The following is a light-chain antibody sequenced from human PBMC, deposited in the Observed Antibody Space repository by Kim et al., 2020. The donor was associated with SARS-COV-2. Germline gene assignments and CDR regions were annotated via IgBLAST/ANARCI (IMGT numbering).Light chain of an antibody. J-gene: IGKJ2*01. CDR2: CSS. Sequence: DIVMTQSPDSLAVSLGERATINCKSSQSVLHISNSKNYLGWYQQKSGQPPKLLIYCSSTRESGVPDRFSGSGSGTDFTLTISSLQAEDVAVYYCHQYYSAPFTFGQGTKLEI. CDR1: QSVLHISNSKNY. V-gene: IGKV4-1*01. CDR3: HQYYSAPFT.